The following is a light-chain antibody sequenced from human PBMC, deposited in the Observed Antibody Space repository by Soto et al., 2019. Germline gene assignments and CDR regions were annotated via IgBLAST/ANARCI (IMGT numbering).Light chain of an antibody. CDR1: QSVSSYY. J-gene: IGKJ2*01. V-gene: IGKV3-20*01. CDR3: HQYGSSPFT. Sequence: EIVLTQSPGTLSLSPGERATLSCRASQSVSSYYLAWYQQKPGQAPRLLIHGASSRATGIPDRFSGSASGTDFTLTISRLEPEDFAVYYCHQYGSSPFTFGQGTRLEIK. CDR2: GAS.